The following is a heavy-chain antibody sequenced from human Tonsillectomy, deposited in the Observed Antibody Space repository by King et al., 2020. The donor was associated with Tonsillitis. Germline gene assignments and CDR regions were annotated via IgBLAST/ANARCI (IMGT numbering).Heavy chain of an antibody. V-gene: IGHV3-30*02. D-gene: IGHD5-24*01. J-gene: IGHJ4*02. CDR3: AKSRLRDGYNSGADY. Sequence: VQLVESGGGVVQPGGSLRLSCAASGFTFSSYGMHWVRQAPGKGLEWVAFIRYDGSNKYYADSVKGRFTISRDNSKNTLYLQMNSLRAEDTAVYYCAKSRLRDGYNSGADYWGQGTLVTVSS. CDR2: IRYDGSNK. CDR1: GFTFSSYG.